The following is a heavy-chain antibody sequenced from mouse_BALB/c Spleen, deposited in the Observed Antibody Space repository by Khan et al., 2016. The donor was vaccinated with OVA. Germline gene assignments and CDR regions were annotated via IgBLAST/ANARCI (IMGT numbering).Heavy chain of an antibody. J-gene: IGHJ3*01. Sequence: QIQFVQSGAELVKPGASVRLSCNASGYTFSNYYLYWVKQRPGHGLEWIGDINPSHGGTNFNTKFMNKVTLTVDKSSSTAYMQLDSLTSEDSAVYYCSRSGYGTLAYGGQGTLVTVSA. CDR2: INPSHGGT. D-gene: IGHD2-1*01. CDR1: GYTFSNYY. CDR3: SRSGYGTLAY. V-gene: IGHV1S81*02.